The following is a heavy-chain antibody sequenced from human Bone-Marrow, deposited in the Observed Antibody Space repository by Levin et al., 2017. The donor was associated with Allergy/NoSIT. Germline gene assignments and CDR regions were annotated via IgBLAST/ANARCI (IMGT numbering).Heavy chain of an antibody. V-gene: IGHV5-10-1*01. J-gene: IGHJ6*04. CDR2: IDPSDSYT. D-gene: IGHD6-13*01. Sequence: LGESLKISCKDSGYSFTSYWISWVRQMPGKGLEWMGRIDPSDSYTNYSPSFQGHVTISADKSISTAYLQWSSLKASDTAMYYCATTHRSSWYLPLVWGKGTTVSVSS. CDR1: GYSFTSYW. CDR3: ATTHRSSWYLPLV.